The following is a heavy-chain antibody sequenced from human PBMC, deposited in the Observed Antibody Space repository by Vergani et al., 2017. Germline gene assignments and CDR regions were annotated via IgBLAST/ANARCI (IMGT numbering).Heavy chain of an antibody. J-gene: IGHJ5*02. D-gene: IGHD2/OR15-2a*01. CDR1: GFTFNQYG. V-gene: IGHV3-33*01. Sequence: QVQLVESGGGVVQPGRSLRLSCAASGFTFNQYGMHWVRPAPGKGLEWVAVTWYDGNNKQYAASVKGRFTISRDNSKSTMYLLMNSLRDEDTGVYYCASDVRLLSNRFDPWGQGTLVTVSS. CDR2: TWYDGNNK. CDR3: ASDVRLLSNRFDP.